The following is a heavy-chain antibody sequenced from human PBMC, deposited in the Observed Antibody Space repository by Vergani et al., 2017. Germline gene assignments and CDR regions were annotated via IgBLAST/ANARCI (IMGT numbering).Heavy chain of an antibody. J-gene: IGHJ6*02. CDR3: PRHDSGHYDSSYYGLDV. V-gene: IGHV4-39*01. D-gene: IGHD3-16*01. CDR1: GGSISSSSHF. CDR2: IYYSGST. Sequence: QLQLHKSGPGLVKPSETLSLTCTLSGGSISSSSHFWGWLRQTPGKGLEWIGSIYYSGSTYYNPSLKSRVSISVDTSKNQFSLKLSSVTAADSAVYYCPRHDSGHYDSSYYGLDVWGQGTTVTVSS.